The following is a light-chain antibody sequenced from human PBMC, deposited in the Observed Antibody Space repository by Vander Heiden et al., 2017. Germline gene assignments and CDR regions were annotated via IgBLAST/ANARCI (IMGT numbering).Light chain of an antibody. V-gene: IGLV2-11*01. CDR2: DGT. CDR3: CSYAGSYTWV. J-gene: IGLJ3*02. CDR1: SRDVGTYDY. Sequence: QSALTQPPSVSGSPGQSVTISCSGTSRDVGTYDYVSWYQQHPGKAPKLLIYDGTKRSAGVPDRFSGSKSGNTATLTISGLLTEDEADYYCCSYAGSYTWVFGGGTKVTVL.